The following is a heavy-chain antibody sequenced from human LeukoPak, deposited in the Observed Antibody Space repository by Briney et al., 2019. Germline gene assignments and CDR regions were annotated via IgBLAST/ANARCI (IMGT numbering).Heavy chain of an antibody. V-gene: IGHV1-8*01. D-gene: IGHD7-27*01. CDR1: GYTFTTHD. J-gene: IGHJ4*02. CDR2: MSPNSGDT. CDR3: VRTPPNWGFDY. Sequence: ASVKVSCKASGYTFTTHDINWVRQAPGQGLERLGWMSPNSGDTGYAQKFQGRVTMTSDSSISTAYMELSSLRSEDTAIYYCVRTPPNWGFDYWGQGTLVTVSS.